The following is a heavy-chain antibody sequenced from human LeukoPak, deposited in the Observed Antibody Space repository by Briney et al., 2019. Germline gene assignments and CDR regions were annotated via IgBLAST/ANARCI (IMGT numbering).Heavy chain of an antibody. Sequence: PGGSLRLSCAASGFTFSDSYMTWVRQAPGKGVEWVAYISGSGHDINYSESANGRFTISRDNAKSSLYLQMSSLRVEDTAVYYCTRDPRHLDSWGQGTLVTVSS. CDR1: GFTFSDSY. V-gene: IGHV3-11*06. D-gene: IGHD6-6*01. J-gene: IGHJ4*02. CDR2: ISGSGHDI. CDR3: TRDPRHLDS.